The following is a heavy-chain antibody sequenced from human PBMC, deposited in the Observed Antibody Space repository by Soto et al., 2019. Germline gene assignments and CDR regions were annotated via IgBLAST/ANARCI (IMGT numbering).Heavy chain of an antibody. J-gene: IGHJ4*02. CDR3: ARPAIGVVVPAAIRN. CDR2: IYYSGTS. Sequence: QVQLQESGPGVVKPSETLSLTCVVSGGSISSSSYYWDWIRQPPGKGLGWIGTIYYSGTSNSTPSLTGRVTISVDTSKNQFSLKLTSVSAADTAVYYCARPAIGVVVPAAIRNWGQGSLVTVSS. D-gene: IGHD2-15*01. V-gene: IGHV4-39*01. CDR1: GGSISSSSYY.